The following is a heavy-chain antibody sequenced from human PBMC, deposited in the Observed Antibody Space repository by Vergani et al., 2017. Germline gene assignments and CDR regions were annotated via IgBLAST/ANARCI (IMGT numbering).Heavy chain of an antibody. CDR3: ARSTTYDFWSGYSPYYFDY. D-gene: IGHD3-3*01. CDR2: INPNSGGT. Sequence: QVQLVQSGAEVKKPGASVKVSCKASGYTFTGHYMHWVRQAPGQGLEWMGWINPNSGGTNYAQKFQGRVTMTRDTSISTAYMELSRLRSDDTAVYYCARSTTYDFWSGYSPYYFDYWGQGTLVTVSS. J-gene: IGHJ4*02. CDR1: GYTFTGHY. V-gene: IGHV1-2*02.